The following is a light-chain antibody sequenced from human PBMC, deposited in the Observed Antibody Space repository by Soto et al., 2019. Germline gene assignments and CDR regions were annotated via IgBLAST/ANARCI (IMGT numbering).Light chain of an antibody. CDR2: KAS. J-gene: IGKJ4*01. CDR1: QSISSW. CDR3: QQYERYPMT. V-gene: IGKV1-5*03. Sequence: DSQMTQYPSTLSASVGDRVTITCRASQSISSWLAWYQQKPGKAPKLLISKASTLQSGVPPRFSSSGYGKEFTLTISRLQPDDFATYYCQQYERYPMTFGGGTKVEIK.